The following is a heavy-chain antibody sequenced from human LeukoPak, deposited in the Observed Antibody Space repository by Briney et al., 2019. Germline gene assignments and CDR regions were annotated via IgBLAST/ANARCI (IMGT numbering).Heavy chain of an antibody. CDR3: TTDLSFPETGPVYGDFVNY. CDR1: GFTFSNAW. CDR2: VKSKADGGTT. D-gene: IGHD4-17*01. J-gene: IGHJ4*02. V-gene: IGHV3-15*01. Sequence: RPGGSLRLSCAASGFTFSNAWMSWVRQAPGKGLEWVGRVKSKADGGTTDYTAPVKGRFTISRDDSKNKLYLQMNSLKTEDTAVYYCTTDLSFPETGPVYGDFVNYWGQGTLVTVSS.